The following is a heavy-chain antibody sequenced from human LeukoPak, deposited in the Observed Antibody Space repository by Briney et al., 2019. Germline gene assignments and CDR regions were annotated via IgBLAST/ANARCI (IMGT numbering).Heavy chain of an antibody. Sequence: GGSLRLSCAASGFTSNNYGMHWVRQAPGKGLEWVAFIRYNGNNQYYADSVKGRFTISRDNSKNTLYLQMNSLRAEDTAVYYCAELGITMIGGVWGKGTTVTISS. V-gene: IGHV3-30*02. CDR1: GFTSNNYG. CDR3: AELGITMIGGV. J-gene: IGHJ6*04. D-gene: IGHD3-10*02. CDR2: IRYNGNNQ.